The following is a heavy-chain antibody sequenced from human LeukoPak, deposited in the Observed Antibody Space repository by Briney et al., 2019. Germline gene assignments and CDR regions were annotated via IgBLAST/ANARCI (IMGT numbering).Heavy chain of an antibody. V-gene: IGHV3-15*01. CDR3: AKGQPGGTQLPSWAPYYFDF. J-gene: IGHJ4*02. Sequence: KPGGSLRLSCAASGFTLSNAWMSWVRQAPGKGLEWVGRIKSKSDGGTTDYAAPVKGRFTISRDDSKNTLYLQMNSLRAEDTAVYYCAKGQPGGTQLPSWAPYYFDFWGQGTLVIVSS. CDR1: GFTLSNAW. D-gene: IGHD5-18*01. CDR2: IKSKSDGGTT.